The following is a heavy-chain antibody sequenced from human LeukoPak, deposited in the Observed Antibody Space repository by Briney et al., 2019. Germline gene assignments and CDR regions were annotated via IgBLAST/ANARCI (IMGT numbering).Heavy chain of an antibody. D-gene: IGHD6-19*01. CDR1: GGSISSYY. CDR3: ARVIASIAVAGKGWFDP. CDR2: IYYSGST. V-gene: IGHV4-59*01. J-gene: IGHJ5*02. Sequence: SETLSLTCTVSGGSISSYYWSWIRQPPGKGLEWIGYIYYSGSTNYNPSLKSRVTISVDTSKNQFSLKLSSVTAADTAVYYCARVIASIAVAGKGWFDPWGQGTLVTVSS.